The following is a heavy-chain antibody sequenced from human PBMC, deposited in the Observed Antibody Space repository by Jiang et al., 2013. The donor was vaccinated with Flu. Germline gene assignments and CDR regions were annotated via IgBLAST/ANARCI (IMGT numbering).Heavy chain of an antibody. Sequence: VQLLESGGGVVQPGGSLRLSCAASGFSFSSYGMYWVRQAPGKGLEWVSFIRYDGANKYYVDSVKGRFTISRDNSKNTVYLQMNSLRAEDTAVYYCAKTPDRDFWSWCDYWGQGTLVTVSS. D-gene: IGHD3-3*01. CDR2: IRYDGANK. J-gene: IGHJ4*02. CDR3: AKTPDRDFWSWCDY. V-gene: IGHV3-30*02. CDR1: GFSFSSYG.